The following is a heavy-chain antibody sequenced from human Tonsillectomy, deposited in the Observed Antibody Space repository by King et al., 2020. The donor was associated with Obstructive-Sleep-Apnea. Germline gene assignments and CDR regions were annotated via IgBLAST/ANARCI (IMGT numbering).Heavy chain of an antibody. CDR2: ISYDGSNK. CDR3: AGVRRFLEWVYYYYGMDV. J-gene: IGHJ6*02. CDR1: GFTFSSYA. V-gene: IGHV3-30*04. Sequence: VQLVESGGGVVQPGRSLRLSCAASGFTFSSYAMHWVRQAPGKGLEWVAVISYDGSNKYYADSVKGRFTISRDNSKNTLYLQMNSLRAEDTAVYYCAGVRRFLEWVYYYYGMDVWGQGTTVTVSS. D-gene: IGHD3-3*01.